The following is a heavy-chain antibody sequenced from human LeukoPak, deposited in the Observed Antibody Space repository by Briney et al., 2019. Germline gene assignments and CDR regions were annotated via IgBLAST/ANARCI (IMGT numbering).Heavy chain of an antibody. V-gene: IGHV4-34*01. Sequence: SETLPLTCAVYGGSFSGYYWSWIRQPPGKGLEWIGEINHSGSTNYNPSLKSRVTISVDTSKNQFSLKLSSVTAADTAVYYCKTTLSGSDYFDYWGQGTLVTVSS. J-gene: IGHJ4*02. CDR1: GGSFSGYY. D-gene: IGHD2/OR15-2a*01. CDR3: KTTLSGSDYFDY. CDR2: INHSGST.